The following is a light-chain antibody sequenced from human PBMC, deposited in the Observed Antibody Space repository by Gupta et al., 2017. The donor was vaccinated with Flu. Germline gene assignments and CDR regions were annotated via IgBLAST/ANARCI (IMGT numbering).Light chain of an antibody. CDR2: GAS. CDR3: QQDNNWPYT. V-gene: IGKV3-15*01. CDR1: QSVSSK. J-gene: IGKJ2*01. Sequence: PATLSVSPGERATLSCRASQSVSSKLAWYQQKPGQVPRLLIYGASTRATGIPARFSGSGSGTXFTLTIXSLQSEDFAVYYCQQDNNWPYTFGXGTKLEIK.